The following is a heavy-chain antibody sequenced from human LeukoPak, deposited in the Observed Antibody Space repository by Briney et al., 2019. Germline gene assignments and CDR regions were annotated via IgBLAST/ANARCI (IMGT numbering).Heavy chain of an antibody. J-gene: IGHJ5*02. V-gene: IGHV4-59*08. CDR1: GGSISSHY. Sequence: SETLSLTCTVSGGSISSHYWSWIRQPPGKGLEWIGYISDSGSNVYNPSLKSRVTILGDTSKNQLSLKLSSVTAADMAVYYCARHATGSYSVPWLDPWGQGTLVTVSS. D-gene: IGHD3-10*01. CDR3: ARHATGSYSVPWLDP. CDR2: ISDSGSN.